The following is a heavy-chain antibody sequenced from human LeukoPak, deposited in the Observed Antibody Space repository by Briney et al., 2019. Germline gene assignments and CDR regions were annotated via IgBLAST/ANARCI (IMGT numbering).Heavy chain of an antibody. J-gene: IGHJ4*02. CDR2: INPSSGGT. CDR1: GYTFTRHY. V-gene: IGHV1-46*01. Sequence: ASVKVSCKASGYTFTRHYMNWVRQAPGQGLEWMGKINPSSGGTGYAQKFQGRVTMTRDTSTSTVYMELTSLRSEDTAVYYCARGVPYYYGSGSYPYYFDYWGQGTLVTVSS. D-gene: IGHD3-10*01. CDR3: ARGVPYYYGSGSYPYYFDY.